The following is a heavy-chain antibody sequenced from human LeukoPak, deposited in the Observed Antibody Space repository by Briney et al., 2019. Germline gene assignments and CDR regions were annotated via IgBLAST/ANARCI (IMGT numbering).Heavy chain of an antibody. J-gene: IGHJ6*03. D-gene: IGHD7-27*01. CDR3: ARANRGKPTLLYYYYYMDV. CDR1: GYTFTSYD. CDR2: MNPNSGNT. V-gene: IGHV1-8*03. Sequence: ASVKVSCKASGYTFTSYDISWVRQATGQGLEWMGWMNPNSGNTGYAQKFQGRVTITRNTSISTAYMELSSLRSEDTAVYYCARANRGKPTLLYYYYYMDVWGKGTTVTVSS.